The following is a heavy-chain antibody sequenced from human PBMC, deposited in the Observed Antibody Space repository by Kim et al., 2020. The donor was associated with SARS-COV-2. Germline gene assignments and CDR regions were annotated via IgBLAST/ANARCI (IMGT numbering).Heavy chain of an antibody. D-gene: IGHD4-17*01. CDR2: INPNSGGT. CDR1: GYTFTGYY. J-gene: IGHJ4*02. Sequence: ASVKVSCKASGYTFTGYYMHWVRQAPGQGLEWMGRINPNSGGTNYAQKFQGRVTMTRDTSISTAYMELSRLRSDDTAVYYCARESVSDYGDYFDYWGQGTLVTVSS. CDR3: ARESVSDYGDYFDY. V-gene: IGHV1-2*06.